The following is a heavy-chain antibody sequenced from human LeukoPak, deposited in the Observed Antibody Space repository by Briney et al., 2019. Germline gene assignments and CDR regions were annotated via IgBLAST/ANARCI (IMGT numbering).Heavy chain of an antibody. Sequence: ASVKVSCKASGGTFSSYAISWVRQAPGQGLEWMGGIIPIFGTANYAQKFQGRVTITADESTSTAYMELSSLRSEDTAVYYCATTSVPAAKGDAFDIWGQGTMVTVSS. CDR1: GGTFSSYA. CDR2: IIPIFGTA. D-gene: IGHD2-2*01. CDR3: ATTSVPAAKGDAFDI. J-gene: IGHJ3*02. V-gene: IGHV1-69*13.